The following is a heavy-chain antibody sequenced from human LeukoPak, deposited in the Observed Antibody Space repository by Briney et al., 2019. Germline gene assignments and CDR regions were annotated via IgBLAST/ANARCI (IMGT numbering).Heavy chain of an antibody. V-gene: IGHV3-9*01. CDR2: ISWNSGSI. D-gene: IGHD2-15*01. CDR1: GFTFDDYA. CDR3: AKENPSLYCSGGSCYSGAFDY. Sequence: SLRLSCAASGFTFDDYAMHWVRQAPGKGLEWVSGISWNSGSIGYADSVKGRFTISRDNAKNSLYLQMNSLRAEDTALYYCAKENPSLYCSGGSCYSGAFDYWGQGTLVTVSS. J-gene: IGHJ4*02.